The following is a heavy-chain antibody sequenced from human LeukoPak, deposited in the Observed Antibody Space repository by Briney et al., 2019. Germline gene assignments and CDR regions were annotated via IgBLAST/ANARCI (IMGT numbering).Heavy chain of an antibody. V-gene: IGHV1-18*01. CDR1: GYTFIRYG. J-gene: IGHJ4*02. D-gene: IGHD1-26*01. CDR3: AREESIGSYQFLHDY. Sequence: ASVKVSCKASGYTFIRYGITWVRQAPGQGLEWTAWISPYNGNTKYAQKFQGRVTMTTDTSTSTAYMELWSLTSDDTAVYYCAREESIGSYQFLHDYWGQGTLVTVSS. CDR2: ISPYNGNT.